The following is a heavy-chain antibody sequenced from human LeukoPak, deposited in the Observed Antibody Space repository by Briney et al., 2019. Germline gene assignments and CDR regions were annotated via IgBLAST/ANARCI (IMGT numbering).Heavy chain of an antibody. CDR2: ISSSSSYI. CDR1: GFTFSSYS. Sequence: GGSLRLSCAASGFTFSSYSMNWVRQAPGRGLEWVSSISSSSSYIYYADSVKGRFTISRDNAKNSLYLQMNSLRAEDTAVYYCARTPTADWLPPGWGQGTLVTVSS. D-gene: IGHD3-9*01. CDR3: ARTPTADWLPPG. V-gene: IGHV3-21*01. J-gene: IGHJ4*02.